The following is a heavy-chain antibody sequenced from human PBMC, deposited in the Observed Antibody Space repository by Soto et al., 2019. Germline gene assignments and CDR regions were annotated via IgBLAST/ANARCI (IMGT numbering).Heavy chain of an antibody. CDR2: IYPADSET. CDR1: GYSFNTYW. V-gene: IGHV5-51*01. J-gene: IGHJ4*02. CDR3: ARSYCSGGACYSDY. Sequence: PGESLKISCKGSGYSFNTYWIGWVRQMPGKGLEWMGIIYPADSETRYSPSFQGQVTMSADKSITTAHLQWSSLKASDTAMYYCARSYCSGGACYSDYWGQGTQVTVSS. D-gene: IGHD2-15*01.